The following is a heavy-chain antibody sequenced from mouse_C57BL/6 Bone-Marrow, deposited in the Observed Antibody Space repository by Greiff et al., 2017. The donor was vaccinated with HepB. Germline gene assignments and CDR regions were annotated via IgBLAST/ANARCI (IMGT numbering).Heavy chain of an antibody. Sequence: EVKLVESGGGLVQPGGSLKLSCAASGFTFSDYGMAWVRQAPRKGPEWVAFISNLAYSIYYADTVTGRFTISRGNAKNTLYLEMSSLRSEDTAMYYCAIPSGYWDFDVWGTGTTVTVSS. CDR1: GFTFSDYG. CDR3: AIPSGYWDFDV. J-gene: IGHJ1*03. V-gene: IGHV5-15*01. CDR2: ISNLAYSI.